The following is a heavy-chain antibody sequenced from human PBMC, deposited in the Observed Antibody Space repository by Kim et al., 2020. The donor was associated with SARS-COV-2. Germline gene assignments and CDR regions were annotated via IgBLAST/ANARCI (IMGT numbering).Heavy chain of an antibody. Sequence: GGSLRLSCAASGFTFNGYTMHWVRQGPGKGLEWVALITYDGSEKYYADSVKGRFTISRDNSKNTLYLQMNSLRAEDTAVYYCAKDKAATYLPDYWGQGTPVTVSS. D-gene: IGHD1-26*01. CDR1: GFTFNGYT. J-gene: IGHJ4*02. V-gene: IGHV3-30-3*01. CDR2: ITYDGSEK. CDR3: AKDKAATYLPDY.